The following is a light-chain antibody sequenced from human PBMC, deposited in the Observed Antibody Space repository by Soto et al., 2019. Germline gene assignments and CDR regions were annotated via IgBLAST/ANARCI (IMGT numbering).Light chain of an antibody. Sequence: QSALTQPRSVSGSPGQSVTISCTGTSSDVGGYNYVSWYQQHPGKAPKLMIYDVNKRPSGVPDRFSGSKSGNTASLTISGLQAEDEADYYCCSYAGSYPVGFGGGTKLTVL. J-gene: IGLJ2*01. CDR2: DVN. CDR1: SSDVGGYNY. V-gene: IGLV2-11*01. CDR3: CSYAGSYPVG.